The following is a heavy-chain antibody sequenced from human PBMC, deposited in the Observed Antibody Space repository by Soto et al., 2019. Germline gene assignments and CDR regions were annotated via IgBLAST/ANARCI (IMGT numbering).Heavy chain of an antibody. D-gene: IGHD2-15*01. Sequence: PSETLSLTCAVSGASISSGGYSWSWIRQPPGKGLEWIGYIYHSETTSYNPSLKSRVTISVDKSTNQFSLKLSSVTAADTAVYYCAREGCSGGSCFYDYWGHGILVTVS. J-gene: IGHJ4*01. CDR3: AREGCSGGSCFYDY. CDR2: IYHSETT. V-gene: IGHV4-30-2*01. CDR1: GASISSGGYS.